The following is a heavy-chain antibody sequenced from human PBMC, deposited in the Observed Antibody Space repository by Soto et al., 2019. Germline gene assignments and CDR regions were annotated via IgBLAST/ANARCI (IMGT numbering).Heavy chain of an antibody. V-gene: IGHV4-30-4*01. CDR3: ARERPEGSRLDP. CDR2: IYYSGST. Sequence: PSETLSLTCTVSGGSISSGDYYWSWIRQPPGKGLEWIGYIYYSGSTYYNPSLKSRVTISVDTSKNQFSLKLSSVTAADTAVYYCARERPEGSRLDPWGQGTLVTVSS. J-gene: IGHJ5*02. CDR1: GGSISSGDYY. D-gene: IGHD6-13*01.